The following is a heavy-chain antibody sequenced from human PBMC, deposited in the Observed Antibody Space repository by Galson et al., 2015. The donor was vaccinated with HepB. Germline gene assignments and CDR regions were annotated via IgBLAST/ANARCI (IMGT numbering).Heavy chain of an antibody. Sequence: SLRLSCAASGFTFSSYAMHWVHQAPGKGLEWVAVVSYDGSNKYYADSVKGRFTISRDNSKNTLYLQMNSLRAEDTAVYYCARARLRYFDWSYDYWGQGTLVTVSS. D-gene: IGHD3-9*01. J-gene: IGHJ4*02. CDR3: ARARLRYFDWSYDY. CDR1: GFTFSSYA. V-gene: IGHV3-30*04. CDR2: VSYDGSNK.